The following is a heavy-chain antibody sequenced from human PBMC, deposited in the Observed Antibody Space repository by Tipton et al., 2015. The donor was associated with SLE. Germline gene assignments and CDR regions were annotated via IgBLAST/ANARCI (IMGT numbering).Heavy chain of an antibody. CDR1: GGSISSSSYY. D-gene: IGHD2-2*01. V-gene: IGHV4-39*07. CDR3: ARRLVAAANDWYFGL. Sequence: TLSLTCTVSGGSISSSSYYWDWIRQPPGKGLEWIGSIYYSGNTYYNPSLKSRVTISVGTSKNQFSLKLSSVTAADTAVYYCARRLVAAANDWYFGLWGRGTLVTVSS. J-gene: IGHJ2*01. CDR2: IYYSGNT.